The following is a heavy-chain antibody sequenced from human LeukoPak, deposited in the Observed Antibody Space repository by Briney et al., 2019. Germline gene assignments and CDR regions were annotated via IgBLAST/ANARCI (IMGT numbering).Heavy chain of an antibody. V-gene: IGHV3-33*01. CDR2: IWYDGSNK. Sequence: PGGPLRLSCAASGFTFSSYGMHWVRQAPGKGLEWVAVIWYDGSNKYYADSVKGRFTISRDNSKNTLYLQMNSLRAEDTAVYYCARDLYCSGGSCYYYYGMDVWGQGTTVTVSS. D-gene: IGHD2-15*01. J-gene: IGHJ6*02. CDR1: GFTFSSYG. CDR3: ARDLYCSGGSCYYYYGMDV.